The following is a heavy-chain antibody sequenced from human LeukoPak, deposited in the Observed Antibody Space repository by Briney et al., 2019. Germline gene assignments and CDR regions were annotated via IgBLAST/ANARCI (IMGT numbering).Heavy chain of an antibody. D-gene: IGHD5-12*01. CDR3: ARLAHYSGYGSDAYDI. Sequence: GGSLRLSCVASGFTFSISWMSCVRQAPGKGLEWVANINPDGSDIDYADSLKGRFTSSRDNAKNSLHLEMNSLESGDTAMYYCARLAHYSGYGSDAYDIWGQGAMVTVSS. CDR1: GFTFSISW. V-gene: IGHV3-7*01. CDR2: INPDGSDI. J-gene: IGHJ3*02.